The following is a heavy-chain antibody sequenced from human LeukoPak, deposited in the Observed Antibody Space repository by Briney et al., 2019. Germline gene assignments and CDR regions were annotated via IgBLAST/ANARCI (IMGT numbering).Heavy chain of an antibody. V-gene: IGHV5-51*01. CDR1: GYSFTSYW. CDR3: ARPPTNYDSSGYYYPVGSY. CDR2: IYPGDSDT. Sequence: GESLKISCKGSGYSFTSYWIGWVRQMPGKGLEWMGIIYPGDSDTRYSPSFQGQVTISADKSISTAYLQWSSLKASDTAMYYCARPPTNYDSSGYYYPVGSYWGQGTLVTVSS. J-gene: IGHJ4*02. D-gene: IGHD3-22*01.